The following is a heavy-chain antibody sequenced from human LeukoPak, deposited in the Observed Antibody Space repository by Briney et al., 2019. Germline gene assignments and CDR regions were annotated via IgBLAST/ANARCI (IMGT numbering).Heavy chain of an antibody. D-gene: IGHD3-22*01. CDR3: ARDLSGWLDYYYYMDV. J-gene: IGHJ6*03. Sequence: ASVKVSCKASGYTFTGYYMHWVRQAPGQGLEWMGWINPNSGGTNYAQKFQGRVTMTRDTSISTAYMELSRLRSDDTAVYYCARDLSGWLDYYYYMDVWGKGTTVTVSS. CDR1: GYTFTGYY. CDR2: INPNSGGT. V-gene: IGHV1-2*02.